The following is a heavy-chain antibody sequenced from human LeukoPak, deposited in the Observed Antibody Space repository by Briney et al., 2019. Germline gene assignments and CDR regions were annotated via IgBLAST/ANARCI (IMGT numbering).Heavy chain of an antibody. Sequence: SETLSLTCTVSVGSISSYYWSWIRQPPGKGLEWIGYIYYSGSTNYNPSLKSRVTISVDTSKNQFSLKLSSVTAADTAVYYSASGGYCSSTSCYKYAFDIWGQGTMVTVSS. D-gene: IGHD2-2*02. V-gene: IGHV4-59*01. CDR3: ASGGYCSSTSCYKYAFDI. CDR2: IYYSGST. J-gene: IGHJ3*02. CDR1: VGSISSYY.